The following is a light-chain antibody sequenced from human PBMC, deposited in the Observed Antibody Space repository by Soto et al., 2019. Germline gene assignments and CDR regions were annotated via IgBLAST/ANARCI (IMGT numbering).Light chain of an antibody. CDR2: DVS. CDR1: SSDVGGYNY. J-gene: IGLJ2*01. V-gene: IGLV2-14*01. CDR3: SSYTSSRAHVV. Sequence: QSVLTQPASVSGSPGQSITISCTGTSSDVGGYNYVSWYQQHPGKAPKLMIYDVSSRPSGVSNRFSGSKSGTTTSPPTSGLQAEEEDDDHCSSYTSSRAHVVFGGGTKLTVL.